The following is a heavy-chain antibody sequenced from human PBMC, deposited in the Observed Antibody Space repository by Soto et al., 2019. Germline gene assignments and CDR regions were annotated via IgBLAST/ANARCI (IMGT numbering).Heavy chain of an antibody. Sequence: SETLSLTCTVSGGSISSGDYYWSWIRQPPGKGLEWIGYIYYSGSTYYNPSLKSRVTISVDTSKNQFSLKLSSVTAADTAVYYCARHGTRDYYDSSGYYGRFQHWGQGTLVTVSS. V-gene: IGHV4-30-4*01. CDR3: ARHGTRDYYDSSGYYGRFQH. CDR1: GGSISSGDYY. CDR2: IYYSGST. J-gene: IGHJ1*01. D-gene: IGHD3-22*01.